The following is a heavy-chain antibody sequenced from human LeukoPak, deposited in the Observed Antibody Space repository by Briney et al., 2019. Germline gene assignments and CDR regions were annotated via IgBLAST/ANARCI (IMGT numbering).Heavy chain of an antibody. J-gene: IGHJ4*02. CDR1: GNYW. D-gene: IGHD6-19*01. Sequence: HSGGSLRLSCAASGNYWMHWVRQAPGKGQVWVSHINSDGSWTSYADSVKGRFTISRDNSKNTLYLQMNSLRAEDTAVYYCAKQGATAVAAGGDFDYWGQGTLVTVSS. CDR2: INSDGSWT. CDR3: AKQGATAVAAGGDFDY. V-gene: IGHV3-74*01.